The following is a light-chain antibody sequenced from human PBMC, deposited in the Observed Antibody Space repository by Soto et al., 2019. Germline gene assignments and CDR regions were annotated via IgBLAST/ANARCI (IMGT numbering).Light chain of an antibody. V-gene: IGKV3-15*01. J-gene: IGKJ2*01. CDR1: QSVSSN. CDR2: GAS. CDR3: QQYNNWPYT. Sequence: EIVMTQSPATLSVSPGERATLSCRASQSVSSNLAWYQQKPGQAPRLLNYGASTRATRIPARFSVSGSGTQFTLTISRLQSEDFAVYYCQQYNNWPYTFGQGTKLEIK.